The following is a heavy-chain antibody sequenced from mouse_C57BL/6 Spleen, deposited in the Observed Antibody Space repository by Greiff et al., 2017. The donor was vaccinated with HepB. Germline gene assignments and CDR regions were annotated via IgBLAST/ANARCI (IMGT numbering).Heavy chain of an antibody. CDR3: SPAYGSSYGFAY. D-gene: IGHD1-1*01. CDR1: GFTFSNYW. J-gene: IGHJ3*01. Sequence: EVKVVESGGGLVQPGGSMKLSCVASGFTFSNYWMNWVRQSPEKGLEWVAQIRLKSDNYATHYAESVKGRFTISRDDSKSSVYLQMNNLRAEDTGVYYCSPAYGSSYGFAYWGQGTLVTVSA. CDR2: IRLKSDNYAT. V-gene: IGHV6-3*01.